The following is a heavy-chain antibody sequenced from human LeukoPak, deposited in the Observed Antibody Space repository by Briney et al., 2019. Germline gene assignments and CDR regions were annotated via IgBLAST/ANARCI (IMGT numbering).Heavy chain of an antibody. V-gene: IGHV4-34*01. J-gene: IGHJ4*02. CDR1: GGSFSGYY. Sequence: SETLSLTCAVYGGSFSGYYWSWIRQPPGKGLEWTGEINHSGSTNYNPSLKSRVTISVDTSKNQFSLKLSSVTAADTAVYYCAGGHYDILTGYRLTPFDYWGQGTLVTVSS. CDR3: AGGHYDILTGYRLTPFDY. CDR2: INHSGST. D-gene: IGHD3-9*01.